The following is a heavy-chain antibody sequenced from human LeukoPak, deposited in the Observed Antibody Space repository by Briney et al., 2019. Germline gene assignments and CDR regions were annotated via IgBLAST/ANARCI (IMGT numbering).Heavy chain of an antibody. CDR3: ARDIPEFDLKRGYFDL. CDR2: IRAYNANA. CDR1: RYTFSTYV. V-gene: IGHV1-18*01. D-gene: IGHD2-2*02. J-gene: IGHJ2*01. Sequence: GAPVKVSCTAFRYTFSTYVISWVRQAPGQGRECLRWIRAYNANANHAQKLQGRVPMTTDTYTSKAYMELKRMRSDDTDVYYCARDIPEFDLKRGYFDLWGRGTLVTVSS.